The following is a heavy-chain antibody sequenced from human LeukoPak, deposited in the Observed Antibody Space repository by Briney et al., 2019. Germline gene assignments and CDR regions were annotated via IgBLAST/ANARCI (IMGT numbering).Heavy chain of an antibody. V-gene: IGHV3-23*01. CDR2: ISGSGSST. D-gene: IGHD6-13*01. CDR3: AKMYSSSWYYFDY. J-gene: IGHJ4*02. CDR1: GFTFSSYA. Sequence: GGSLRLSCAASGFTFSSYAMSWVRQAPGKGLEWVSTISGSGSSTYYADSVKGRFTISRDNSKNTLYLQMNSLRAEDTAVYYCAKMYSSSWYYFDYWGQGTLVTVS.